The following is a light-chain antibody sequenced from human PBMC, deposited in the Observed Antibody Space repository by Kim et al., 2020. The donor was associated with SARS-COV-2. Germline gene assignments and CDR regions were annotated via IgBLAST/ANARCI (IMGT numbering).Light chain of an antibody. CDR3: QQYNDYPWT. Sequence: ASVEDRDTITCRASQSISRFLDWYQQKPGKDPKLVISGASSLQSGVPSRFSGGGYGTEYTLTISSLQPDEFAAYYCQQYNDYPWTFGQGTKVDIK. CDR2: GAS. CDR1: QSISRF. J-gene: IGKJ1*01. V-gene: IGKV1-5*01.